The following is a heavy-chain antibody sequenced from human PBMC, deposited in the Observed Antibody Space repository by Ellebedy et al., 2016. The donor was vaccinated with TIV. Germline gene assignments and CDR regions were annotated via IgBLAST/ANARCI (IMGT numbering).Heavy chain of an antibody. CDR2: INPNSGDT. Sequence: AASVKVSCKASGGTFSNQIISWVRQAPGQGLEWMGWINPNSGDTTLAQKFQGRVTMTRDTSISTAYMELSRLRSDDTAVYYCAREDSTNYGSGYDFWGQGTLVTVSS. J-gene: IGHJ4*02. D-gene: IGHD3-10*01. CDR1: GGTFSNQI. V-gene: IGHV1-2*02. CDR3: AREDSTNYGSGYDF.